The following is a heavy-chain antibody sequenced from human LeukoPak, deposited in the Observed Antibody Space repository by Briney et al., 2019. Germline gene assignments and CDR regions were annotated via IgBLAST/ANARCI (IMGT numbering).Heavy chain of an antibody. CDR2: IYGGGST. Sequence: GGSLRLSCAATGLTVSSNFMSWVRQAPGKGLEWVSVIYGGGSTYYADSVKGRFTISRDTPKNTLYLQMNSLRVEDTAVYYCASWPGGWYGEDSWGQGTLVAVSS. D-gene: IGHD6-19*01. CDR1: GLTVSSNF. V-gene: IGHV3-53*01. CDR3: ASWPGGWYGEDS. J-gene: IGHJ4*02.